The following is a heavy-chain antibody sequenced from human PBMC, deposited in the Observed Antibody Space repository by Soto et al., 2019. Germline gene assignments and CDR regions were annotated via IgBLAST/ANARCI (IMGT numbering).Heavy chain of an antibody. D-gene: IGHD2-15*01. J-gene: IGHJ4*02. CDR2: IYTSWST. Sequence: QVQLQESGPGLVKPSETLSLTCTVSGGSISSYYWSWIRQPAGKGLEWIGRIYTSWSTNYNPSLKSRVTMSVDTSKNQFSLKLSSVTAADTAVYYCASGYCSGGSCYFGYWGQGTLVTVSS. CDR1: GGSISSYY. CDR3: ASGYCSGGSCYFGY. V-gene: IGHV4-4*07.